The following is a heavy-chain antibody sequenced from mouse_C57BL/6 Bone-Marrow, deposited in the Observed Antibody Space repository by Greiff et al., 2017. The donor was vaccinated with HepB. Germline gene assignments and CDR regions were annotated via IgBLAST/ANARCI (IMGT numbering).Heavy chain of an antibody. D-gene: IGHD2-4*01. CDR3: ARYDYDEGWYFDV. Sequence: VQLVESGAELVRPGASVKLSCKASGYTFTDYYINWVKQRPGQGLEWIARIYPGSGNNYYNEKFKGKATLTAEKSSSNAYMQLSSLTSEDSAVYFCARYDYDEGWYFDVWGTGTTVTVSS. CDR1: GYTFTDYY. J-gene: IGHJ1*03. CDR2: IYPGSGNN. V-gene: IGHV1-76*01.